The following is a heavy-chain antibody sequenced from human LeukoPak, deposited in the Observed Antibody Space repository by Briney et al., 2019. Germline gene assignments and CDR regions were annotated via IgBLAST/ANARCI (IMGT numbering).Heavy chain of an antibody. CDR3: ARDYSSGWYYFDY. J-gene: IGHJ4*02. V-gene: IGHV4-39*07. D-gene: IGHD6-19*01. Sequence: SETLSLTCTVSGGSISSSSYYWGWIRQPPGKGLEWIGSIYYSGSTYYNPSLKSRVTISVDTSKHQFSLKLSSVTAADTAVYYCARDYSSGWYYFDYWGQGTLVTVSS. CDR2: IYYSGST. CDR1: GGSISSSSYY.